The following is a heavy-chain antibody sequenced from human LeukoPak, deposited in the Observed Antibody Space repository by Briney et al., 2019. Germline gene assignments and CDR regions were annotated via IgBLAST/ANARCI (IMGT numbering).Heavy chain of an antibody. J-gene: IGHJ4*02. V-gene: IGHV3-23*01. CDR3: AKQPLTYCSSTTCYVDY. CDR1: GFTFSSYA. Sequence: GGSLRLSCAPSGFTFSSYAMSWVRQAPGKGLEWVSAISGSGGSTYYADSVKGRFTISRDNSKNTLYLQMNSLRAEDTAVYYCAKQPLTYCSSTTCYVDYWGQGTLVTVSS. CDR2: ISGSGGST. D-gene: IGHD2-2*01.